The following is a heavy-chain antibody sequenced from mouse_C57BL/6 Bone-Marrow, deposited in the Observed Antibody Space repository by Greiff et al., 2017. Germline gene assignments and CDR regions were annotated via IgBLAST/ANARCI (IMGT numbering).Heavy chain of an antibody. D-gene: IGHD1-1*01. Sequence: EVKLQESGAELVRPGASVTLSCTASGFNIKDDYMHWVKQRPEQGLEWIGWIDPENGDTEYASKFQGKATITADTSSNTAYLQLSSLTSEDTAVYYCTTGYYYGSKDWYFDVWGTGTTVTVSS. CDR1: GFNIKDDY. J-gene: IGHJ1*03. CDR3: TTGYYYGSKDWYFDV. V-gene: IGHV14-4*01. CDR2: IDPENGDT.